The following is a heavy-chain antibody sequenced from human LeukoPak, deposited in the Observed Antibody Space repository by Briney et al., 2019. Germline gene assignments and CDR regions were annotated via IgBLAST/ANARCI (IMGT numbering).Heavy chain of an antibody. CDR1: GFTFDDYA. V-gene: IGHV3-9*01. CDR2: ISWNSGSI. J-gene: IGHJ4*02. Sequence: GGSLRLSCAASGFTFDDYAMHWVRHAPGKGLEWVSGISWNSGSIGYADSVKGRFTISRDNAKNSLYLQMNSLRAEDTALYYCAASYCGGDCYFPLDYWGQGTLVTVSS. D-gene: IGHD2-21*02. CDR3: AASYCGGDCYFPLDY.